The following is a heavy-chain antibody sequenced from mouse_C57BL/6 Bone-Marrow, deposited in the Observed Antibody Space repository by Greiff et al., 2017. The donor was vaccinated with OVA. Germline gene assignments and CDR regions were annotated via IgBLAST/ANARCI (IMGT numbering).Heavy chain of an antibody. Sequence: QVQLQQPGAELVKPGASVKLSCKASGYTFTSYWMHWVKQRPGQGLEWIGMIHPNSGSTNYNEKFKSKATLTVDKSPSTAYMQLSSLTSEDSAVYYCARDYPYSNYVDYWGQGTSVTVSS. D-gene: IGHD2-5*01. CDR1: GYTFTSYW. V-gene: IGHV1-64*01. CDR2: IHPNSGST. CDR3: ARDYPYSNYVDY. J-gene: IGHJ4*01.